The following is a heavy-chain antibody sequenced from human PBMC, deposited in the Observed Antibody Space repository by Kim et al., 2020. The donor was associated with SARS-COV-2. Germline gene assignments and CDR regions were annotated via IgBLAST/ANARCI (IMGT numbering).Heavy chain of an antibody. J-gene: IGHJ2*01. CDR2: INHSGST. D-gene: IGHD3-22*01. CDR1: GGSFSGYY. Sequence: SETLSLTCAVYGGSFSGYYWSWIRQPPGKGLEWIGEINHSGSTNYNPSLKSRVTISVDTSKKQFSLKLSSVTAADTAVYYCASHLSGYYSYWYFDVWGRGTPVSVSS. V-gene: IGHV4-34*01. CDR3: ASHLSGYYSYWYFDV.